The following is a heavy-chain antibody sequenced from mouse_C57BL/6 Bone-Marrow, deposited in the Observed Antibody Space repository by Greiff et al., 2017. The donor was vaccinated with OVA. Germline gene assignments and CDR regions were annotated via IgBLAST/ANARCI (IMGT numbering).Heavy chain of an antibody. Sequence: EVQGVESGGGLVQPGGSLKLSCAASGFTFSDYGMAWVRQAPRKGPEWVAFISNLAYSIYYADTVTGRFTISRENAKNTLYLEMSSLRSEDTAMYYCARHIYRYYAMDYWGQGTSVTVSS. CDR1: GFTFSDYG. CDR2: ISNLAYSI. V-gene: IGHV5-15*01. J-gene: IGHJ4*01. D-gene: IGHD2-1*01. CDR3: ARHIYRYYAMDY.